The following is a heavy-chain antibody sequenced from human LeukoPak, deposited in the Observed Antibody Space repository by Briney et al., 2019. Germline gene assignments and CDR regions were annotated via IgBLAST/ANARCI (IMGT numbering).Heavy chain of an antibody. CDR2: IGSSGAYI. CDR1: GFTFSDYT. J-gene: IGHJ4*02. Sequence: GGSLRLSCAASGFTFSDYTMNWVRQAPGKGLEWVSSIGSSGAYIYYADSVKGRSTISRDNAKNSLYLQMNGLRGDDTAVYYCARGGRRFWGQGTLVTVSS. CDR3: ARGGRRF. D-gene: IGHD3-16*01. V-gene: IGHV3-21*06.